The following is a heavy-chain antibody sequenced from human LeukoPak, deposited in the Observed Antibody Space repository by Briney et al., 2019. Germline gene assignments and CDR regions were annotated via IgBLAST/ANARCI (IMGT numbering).Heavy chain of an antibody. D-gene: IGHD2-15*01. Sequence: SETLSLTCTVSSGSISGYFWSWIRQPPGKGLEWIGYIHYSGTTNYNPSLKSRVTMSVDTSKNQFSLKVSSVTAADTAVYYCARHLFVGGNRFDPWGQGTLVTVSS. CDR1: SGSISGYF. J-gene: IGHJ5*02. CDR2: IHYSGTT. CDR3: ARHLFVGGNRFDP. V-gene: IGHV4-59*01.